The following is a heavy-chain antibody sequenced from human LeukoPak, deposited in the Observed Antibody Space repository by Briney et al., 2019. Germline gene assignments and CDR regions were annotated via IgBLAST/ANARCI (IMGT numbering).Heavy chain of an antibody. V-gene: IGHV1-69*01. CDR3: AREREGVRWVKLPQDY. CDR1: GGTFTSYA. CDR2: IIPIFGTA. Sequence: SVKVSCKASGGTFTSYAISWVRQAPGPGLEWMGGIIPIFGTANYAQKFQGRVTITADDSTSTAYMERSSLRAADTAMYYCAREREGVRWVKLPQDYWGQGTLATVSS. J-gene: IGHJ4*02. D-gene: IGHD5-24*01.